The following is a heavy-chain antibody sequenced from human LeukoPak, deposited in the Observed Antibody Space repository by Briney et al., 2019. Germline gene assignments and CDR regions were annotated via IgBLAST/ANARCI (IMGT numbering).Heavy chain of an antibody. J-gene: IGHJ4*02. D-gene: IGHD1-1*01. CDR3: AKHRETTATGTFDY. V-gene: IGHV3-30*18. CDR1: GCTFNNYG. Sequence: GGSLRLSCAASGCTFNNYGMHYVRQAPGKGLEWVAVISDDGRNKNYADSVKGRFTISRDNSNNTLYMQMNSLRAEDTGVYYCAKHRETTATGTFDYWGQGTLVTVSS. CDR2: ISDDGRNK.